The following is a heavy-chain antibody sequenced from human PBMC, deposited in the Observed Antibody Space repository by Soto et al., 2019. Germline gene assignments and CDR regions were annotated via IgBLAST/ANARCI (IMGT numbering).Heavy chain of an antibody. CDR2: ISSTSTTI. Sequence: GGSLRLSCAASGFTFSSYSMNWVRQAPGKGLEWVSYISSTSTTIYYADSVRGRFTISRDNAKNSLYLQMNSLRAEDTAVYYCARLGYCSTTSCSSGWGQGTLVTVSS. V-gene: IGHV3-48*01. J-gene: IGHJ4*02. D-gene: IGHD2-2*01. CDR3: ARLGYCSTTSCSSG. CDR1: GFTFSSYS.